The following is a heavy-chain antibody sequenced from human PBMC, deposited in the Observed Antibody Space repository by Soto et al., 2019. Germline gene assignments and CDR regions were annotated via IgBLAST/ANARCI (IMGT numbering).Heavy chain of an antibody. CDR3: ARDIESVTAKPFFYYCAMHV. J-gene: IGHJ6*02. Sequence: ASVKVSCKASGFTFSNYGLNWVRQAPGQGLEWMGWVSANNGHTNYAQNLQGRVSMTTDTSTSTAYMELRGLTFDDTAVYYCARDIESVTAKPFFYYCAMHVSGQGATVTVYS. CDR2: VSANNGHT. D-gene: IGHD1-20*01. CDR1: GFTFSNYG. V-gene: IGHV1-18*01.